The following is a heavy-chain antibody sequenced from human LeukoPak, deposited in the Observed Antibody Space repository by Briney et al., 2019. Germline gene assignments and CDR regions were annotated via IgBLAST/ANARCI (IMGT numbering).Heavy chain of an antibody. CDR1: GGSISSYY. D-gene: IGHD5-12*01. CDR3: ARWGYSGYDFDYYYGMDV. V-gene: IGHV4-59*01. Sequence: SETLSLTCTASGGSISSYYWSWIRQPPGKGLEWIGYIYYSGSTNYNPSLKSRVTISVDTSKNQFSLKLSSVTAADTAVYYCARWGYSGYDFDYYYGMDVWGQGTTVTVSS. CDR2: IYYSGST. J-gene: IGHJ6*02.